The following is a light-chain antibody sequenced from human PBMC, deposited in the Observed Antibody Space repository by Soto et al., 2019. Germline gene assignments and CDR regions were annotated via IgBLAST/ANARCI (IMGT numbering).Light chain of an antibody. J-gene: IGKJ2*01. CDR3: QEFGSSPPRYT. Sequence: EIALTQSPGTLSLSPGERATLSCRASQSVDNNYLAWYQQKPGQAPRLLIYGASSRTTGIPDRFSGSGSGTDFTLTISSLEPEDFAVYYCQEFGSSPPRYTFGQGTKLEIK. CDR1: QSVDNNY. CDR2: GAS. V-gene: IGKV3-20*01.